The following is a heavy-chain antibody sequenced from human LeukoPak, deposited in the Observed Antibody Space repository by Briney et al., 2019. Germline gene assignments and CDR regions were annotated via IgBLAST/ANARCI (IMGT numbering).Heavy chain of an antibody. V-gene: IGHV3-30-3*01. CDR3: ARDLKDV. J-gene: IGHJ6*02. CDR1: GFTFSSYA. CDR2: ISYDGSNK. Sequence: GRSLRLSCAASGFTFSSYAMHWVRQAPGKGLEWVAVISYDGSNKYYADSVKGRFTISRDNSKNTLYLQMNSLRAEDTAVYYCARDLKDVWGQGTTVTVSS.